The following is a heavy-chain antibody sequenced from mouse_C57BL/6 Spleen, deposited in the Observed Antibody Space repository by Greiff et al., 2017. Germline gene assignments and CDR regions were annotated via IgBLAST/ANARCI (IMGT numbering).Heavy chain of an antibody. Sequence: VKLMESGGGLVQPGGSLKLSCAASGFTFSDYGMAWVRQAPRKGPEWVAFISNLAYSIYYADTVTGRFTISRENAKNTLYLEMSSLRSEDTAMYYCARLGDYDYAMDYWGQGTSVTVSP. V-gene: IGHV5-15*01. CDR1: GFTFSDYG. CDR3: ARLGDYDYAMDY. D-gene: IGHD2-4*01. CDR2: ISNLAYSI. J-gene: IGHJ4*01.